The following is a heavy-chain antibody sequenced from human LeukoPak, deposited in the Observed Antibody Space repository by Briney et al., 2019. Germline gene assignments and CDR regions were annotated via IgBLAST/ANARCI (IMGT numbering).Heavy chain of an antibody. D-gene: IGHD6-19*01. CDR2: VSDSGGST. V-gene: IGHV3-23*01. J-gene: IGHJ4*02. CDR1: GFTFSTYA. Sequence: GGSLRLSCGASGFTFSTYALGWVRQAQGKGRDWVSSVSDSGGSTYYADSVKGRFTISRDNSKNTLYLQMNSLRAEDTAVYYCAEMRGQEVAACDYWGQGNLVIVSS. CDR3: AEMRGQEVAACDY.